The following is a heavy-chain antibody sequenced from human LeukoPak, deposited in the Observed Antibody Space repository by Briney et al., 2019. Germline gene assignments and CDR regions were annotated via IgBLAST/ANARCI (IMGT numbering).Heavy chain of an antibody. CDR1: GGSISSGYY. CDR3: ARLGYCSNGVCYAPGY. D-gene: IGHD2-8*01. V-gene: IGHV4-34*01. CDR2: INHSGST. J-gene: IGHJ4*02. Sequence: SETLSLTCTVSGGSISSGYYWSWIRQPPGKGLEWIGEINHSGSTKYNPSLKSRVTISVDTSKNQFSLKLNSVTAADTAVYYCARLGYCSNGVCYAPGYWGQGTLVTVSS.